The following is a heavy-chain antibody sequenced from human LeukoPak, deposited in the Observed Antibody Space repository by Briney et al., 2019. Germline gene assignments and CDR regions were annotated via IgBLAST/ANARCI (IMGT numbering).Heavy chain of an antibody. CDR3: AKAKYYDSSGHDAFDI. J-gene: IGHJ3*02. V-gene: IGHV1-69*05. CDR2: IMPIFGTA. CDR1: GGTFSSYA. D-gene: IGHD3-22*01. Sequence: SVKVSCXASGGTFSSYAISWVRRAPGQGLEWMGRIMPIFGTANYAQKFQGRVTITTDESTSTAYMELSSLRSEDTAVYYCAKAKYYDSSGHDAFDIWGQGTMVTVSS.